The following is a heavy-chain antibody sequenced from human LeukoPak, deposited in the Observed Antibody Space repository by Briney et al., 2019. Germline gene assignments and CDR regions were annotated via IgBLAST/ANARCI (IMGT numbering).Heavy chain of an antibody. CDR1: GYTFTGYY. J-gene: IGHJ3*02. V-gene: IGHV1-2*02. Sequence: GASVKVSCKASGYTFTGYYMHWVRQAPGQGLEWMGWINPNRGGTNYAQKFQGRVTMTRDTSISTAYMELSRLRSDDTAVYYCASPRRTNDAFDIWGQGTMVTVSS. CDR2: INPNRGGT. CDR3: ASPRRTNDAFDI.